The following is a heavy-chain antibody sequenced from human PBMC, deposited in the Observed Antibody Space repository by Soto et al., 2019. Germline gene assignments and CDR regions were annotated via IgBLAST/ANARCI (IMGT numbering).Heavy chain of an antibody. J-gene: IGHJ5*02. D-gene: IGHD6-19*01. Sequence: QVQLVESGGGVVQPGRSLRLSCAASGFTFSSYGMHWVRQAPGKGLEWVAVIWYDGSNKYYADSVKGRFTISRDNSKNTLYLQMNSLRAEDTAVYYCARDLGGAVAGTFYNWFDPWGQGTLVTLSS. CDR2: IWYDGSNK. CDR1: GFTFSSYG. CDR3: ARDLGGAVAGTFYNWFDP. V-gene: IGHV3-33*01.